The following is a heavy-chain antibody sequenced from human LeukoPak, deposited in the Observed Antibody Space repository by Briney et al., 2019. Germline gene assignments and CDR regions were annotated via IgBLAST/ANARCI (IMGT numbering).Heavy chain of an antibody. CDR3: AKPSLPLYYYDSSGYYQFDY. D-gene: IGHD3-22*01. CDR2: ISSSSSYI. V-gene: IGHV3-21*01. Sequence: PGGSLRLSCAASGFTFSSYSMNWVRQAPGKGLEWVSSISSSSSYIYYADSVKGRFTISRDNAKNSLYLQMNSLRAEDTAVYYCAKPSLPLYYYDSSGYYQFDYWGQGTLVTVSS. J-gene: IGHJ4*02. CDR1: GFTFSSYS.